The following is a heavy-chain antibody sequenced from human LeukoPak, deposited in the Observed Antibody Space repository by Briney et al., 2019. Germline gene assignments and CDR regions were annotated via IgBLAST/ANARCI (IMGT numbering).Heavy chain of an antibody. CDR1: GGTFSSYA. CDR2: IIPIFGTA. D-gene: IGHD6-6*01. Sequence: GASVKVSCKASGGTFSSYAISWVRQAPGQGLEWMGGIIPIFGTANYAQKFQGRVTITADESTSTAYMELSSLRSEDTAVYYCARVRSIAARPNYYYYMDVWGKGTTVTVSS. CDR3: ARVRSIAARPNYYYYMDV. J-gene: IGHJ6*03. V-gene: IGHV1-69*01.